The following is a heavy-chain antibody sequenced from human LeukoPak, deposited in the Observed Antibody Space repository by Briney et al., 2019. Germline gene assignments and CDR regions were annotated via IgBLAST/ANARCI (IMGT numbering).Heavy chain of an antibody. J-gene: IGHJ4*02. CDR2: IKSKSDGGTI. V-gene: IGHV3-15*01. CDR3: TTRRQDGW. CDR1: GFTFSDAW. Sequence: GSLGLSCVGSGFTFSDAWMSWVRQAPGKGLEWVGRIKSKSDGGTIDYAAPVKGRFTISRDDSRNTLYLQMNSLKTEDTAVYYCTTRRQDGWWGQGTLVTVS. D-gene: IGHD2-15*01.